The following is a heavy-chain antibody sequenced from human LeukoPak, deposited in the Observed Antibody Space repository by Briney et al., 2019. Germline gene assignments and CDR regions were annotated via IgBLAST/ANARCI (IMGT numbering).Heavy chain of an antibody. CDR2: IYASGNT. V-gene: IGHV4-4*07. Sequence: SQTLSLTCTVSGGSISSYYWSWIRQPAGKGLEWIGRIYASGNTNYNPSLKSRVTMSVDTSKDQFSLKLTSVTAADTAVYYCASMRYCSSTSCYGFDPWGQGTLVTVSS. D-gene: IGHD2-2*01. J-gene: IGHJ5*02. CDR1: GGSISSYY. CDR3: ASMRYCSSTSCYGFDP.